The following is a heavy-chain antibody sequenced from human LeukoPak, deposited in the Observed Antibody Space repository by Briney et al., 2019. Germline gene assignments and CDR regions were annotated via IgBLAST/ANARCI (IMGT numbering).Heavy chain of an antibody. V-gene: IGHV4-31*03. CDR3: AKARSVRGVIKSLLSDY. CDR1: GGSISSGGYY. CDR2: IYYSGST. Sequence: SQTLSLTCTVSGGSISSGGYYWSWIRQHPGKGLEWIGYIYYSGSTYYNPSLKSRVTISVDTSKNQFSLKLSSVTAADTAVYYCAKARSVRGVIKSLLSDYWGQGTLVTVSS. J-gene: IGHJ4*02. D-gene: IGHD3-10*01.